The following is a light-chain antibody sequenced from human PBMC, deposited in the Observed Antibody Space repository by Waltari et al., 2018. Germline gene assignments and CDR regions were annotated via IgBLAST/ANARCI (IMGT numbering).Light chain of an antibody. J-gene: IGKJ1*01. CDR1: QSVTRAL. Sequence: EILLTQSPGTLSLSPGERATLSCGGSQSVTRALARDQQKPGQAPSLLIYGTSKRATGIPDRFSGSGSGTDFSLTSSRLEPEDFAVYYCQHYVRLPATFGQGTKVEIK. CDR3: QHYVRLPAT. V-gene: IGKV3-20*01. CDR2: GTS.